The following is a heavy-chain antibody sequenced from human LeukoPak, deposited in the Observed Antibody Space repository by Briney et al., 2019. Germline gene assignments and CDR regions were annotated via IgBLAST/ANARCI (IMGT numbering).Heavy chain of an antibody. V-gene: IGHV4-34*01. Sequence: SETLSLTCAVYGGSFSGYYWSWIRQPPGKGLEWIGEINHSGSTNYNPSLKSRVTISVDTSKNQFSLKLSSVTAADTAVYYCASRTYYDFWSGYSSGTDVWGQGTTVTVSS. CDR2: INHSGST. D-gene: IGHD3-3*01. CDR3: ASRTYYDFWSGYSSGTDV. CDR1: GGSFSGYY. J-gene: IGHJ6*02.